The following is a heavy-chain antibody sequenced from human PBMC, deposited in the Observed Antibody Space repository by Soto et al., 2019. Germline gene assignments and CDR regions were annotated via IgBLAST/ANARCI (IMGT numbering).Heavy chain of an antibody. CDR1: GYTFTSYG. Sequence: ASVKVSCKASGYTFTSYGISWVRQAPGQGLEWMGWISAYNGNTNYAQKLQGRVTMTTDTSTSTAYMELRSLRSDDTAVYYCARDSYDILTGYRYYYYGMDVWGQGTTVTVSS. CDR3: ARDSYDILTGYRYYYYGMDV. CDR2: ISAYNGNT. J-gene: IGHJ6*02. D-gene: IGHD3-9*01. V-gene: IGHV1-18*01.